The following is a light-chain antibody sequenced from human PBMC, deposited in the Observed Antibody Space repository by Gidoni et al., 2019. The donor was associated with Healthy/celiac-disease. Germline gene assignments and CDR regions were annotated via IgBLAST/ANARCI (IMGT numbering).Light chain of an antibody. CDR1: QSVSSY. Sequence: EIVLTQSPATLSLSPGDRATLSCRASQSVSSYLAWYQQKPGQAPRLLIYDASNRATGIPARFSGSGYGTDFTLTISSIEPEEFAVYYCRKRSNWPPITFXQXTRLEIK. J-gene: IGKJ5*01. CDR2: DAS. V-gene: IGKV3-11*01. CDR3: RKRSNWPPIT.